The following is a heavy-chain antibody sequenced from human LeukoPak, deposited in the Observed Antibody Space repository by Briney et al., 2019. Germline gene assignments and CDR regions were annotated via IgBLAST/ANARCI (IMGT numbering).Heavy chain of an antibody. V-gene: IGHV3-66*01. Sequence: GGSLRLSCAASGLTVRSNYMSWVRQAPGKGLEWVSVIYSGGSTYYADSVKRRFTISRDNSKNKLYLQMTSLRAEDTAVYYCAREKRRIAAAGINFDYWGQGTLVTVSS. CDR3: AREKRRIAAAGINFDY. CDR1: GLTVRSNY. J-gene: IGHJ4*02. D-gene: IGHD6-13*01. CDR2: IYSGGST.